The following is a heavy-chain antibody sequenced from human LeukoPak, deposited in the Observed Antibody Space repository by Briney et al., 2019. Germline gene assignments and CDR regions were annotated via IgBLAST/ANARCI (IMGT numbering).Heavy chain of an antibody. CDR2: ISYDGSNK. Sequence: GRSLRLSCAASGFTFSSYAMHRVRQAPGKGLEWVAVISYDGSNKYYADSVKGRFTISRDNSRNTLYLQMGGLRPEDMAVYYCARDSGDGYNAFHSWGQGTLVTVSS. CDR3: ARDSGDGYNAFHS. J-gene: IGHJ4*02. V-gene: IGHV3-30*14. CDR1: GFTFSSYA. D-gene: IGHD5-24*01.